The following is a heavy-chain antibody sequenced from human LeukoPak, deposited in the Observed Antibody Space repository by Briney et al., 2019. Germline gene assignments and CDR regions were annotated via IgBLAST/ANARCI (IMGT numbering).Heavy chain of an antibody. Sequence: SETLSLTCTVSGGSISSYYWSWIRQPPGKGLEWIGYIYYSGSTNYNPSLKSRATISVDTSKNQFSLKLSSVTAADTAVYYCARDHLPDCSSTSCSTNWFDPWGQGTLVTVSS. CDR1: GGSISSYY. CDR2: IYYSGST. D-gene: IGHD2-2*01. CDR3: ARDHLPDCSSTSCSTNWFDP. J-gene: IGHJ5*02. V-gene: IGHV4-59*01.